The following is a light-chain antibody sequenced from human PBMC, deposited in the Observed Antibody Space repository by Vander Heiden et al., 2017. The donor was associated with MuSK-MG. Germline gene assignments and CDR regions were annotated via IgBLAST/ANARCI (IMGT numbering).Light chain of an antibody. CDR2: AAS. CDR3: QQSYSTPIT. J-gene: IGKJ5*01. Sequence: DIQMTQSPSSLSASVGDRVTITCRASQSISSYLKWYQQKPGKAPKLLIAAASSLQSGVPARFSGSGSGTDFTLTISSLPPEDCATYYCQQSYSTPITFGPGTRLGMK. CDR1: QSISSY. V-gene: IGKV1-39*01.